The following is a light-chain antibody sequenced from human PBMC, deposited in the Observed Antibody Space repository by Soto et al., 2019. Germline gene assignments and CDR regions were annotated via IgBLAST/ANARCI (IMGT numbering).Light chain of an antibody. J-gene: IGKJ1*01. Sequence: TVLTQSPATLSLSPGERVTLSCRASETFCSGCLAWYQQKPGQSPRLLIYGASSRATGIPDRFSGSGSGTDFTLTISRLEPEDFAVYYCQHYGSTPWTFGQGTKVGIK. CDR2: GAS. CDR3: QHYGSTPWT. V-gene: IGKV3-20*01. CDR1: ETFCSGC.